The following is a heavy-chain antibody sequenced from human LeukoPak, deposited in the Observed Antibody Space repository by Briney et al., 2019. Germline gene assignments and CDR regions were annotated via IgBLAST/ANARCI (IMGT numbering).Heavy chain of an antibody. V-gene: IGHV1-69*01. CDR1: GGAFSSYG. CDR3: ARKPGRYYDSSGYYLPSYY. CDR2: IILIFGTA. Sequence: SVKVSCKASGGAFSSYGISWVRQAPGQGLEWMGGIILIFGTANYAQEFQGRVTITADESTSTAYMAMSSLRSEDTAVYSCARKPGRYYDSSGYYLPSYYWGQGTLVTVSS. J-gene: IGHJ4*02. D-gene: IGHD3-22*01.